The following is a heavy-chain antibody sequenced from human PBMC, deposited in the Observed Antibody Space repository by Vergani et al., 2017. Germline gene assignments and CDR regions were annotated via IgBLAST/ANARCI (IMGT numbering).Heavy chain of an antibody. CDR1: GFTFTSSA. J-gene: IGHJ4*02. V-gene: IGHV1-58*02. CDR3: ARGDYGILTGYRY. Sequence: QMQLVQSGPEVKKPGTSVKVSCKASGFTFTSSAMQWLRQARGQRLEWIGWIVVGSGNTNYAQKFQERVTITRDMSTSTVYMELSSLRSEDTAIYYCARGDYGILTGYRYWGQGTLVTVSA. CDR2: IVVGSGNT. D-gene: IGHD3-9*01.